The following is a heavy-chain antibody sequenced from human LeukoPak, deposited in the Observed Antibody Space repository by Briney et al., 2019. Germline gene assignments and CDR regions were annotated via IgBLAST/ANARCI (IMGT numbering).Heavy chain of an antibody. CDR1: GYTFTGYY. J-gene: IGHJ3*02. D-gene: IGHD1-26*01. CDR3: AREYSGSASSFDI. Sequence: GASVKVSCKASGYTFTGYYMHWVRQAPGQGLEWMGWINPNSGGTNYAQKFQGRVTMTRDTSISTAYMELSRPRSDDTAVYYCAREYSGSASSFDIWGQGTMVTVSS. V-gene: IGHV1-2*02. CDR2: INPNSGGT.